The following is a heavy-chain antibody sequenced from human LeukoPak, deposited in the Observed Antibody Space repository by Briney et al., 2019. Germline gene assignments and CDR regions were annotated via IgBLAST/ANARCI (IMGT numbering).Heavy chain of an antibody. D-gene: IGHD1-26*01. V-gene: IGHV3-48*04. Sequence: PGGSLRLSCAASGFTFSSYSMNWVRQAPGKGLEWVSHINIVNNAIYYSDSVKGRFTISRDNAKNSLYLQMNSLRAEDTAVYYCARDSGEGATFDYWGQGTLVSVSS. CDR2: INIVNNAI. J-gene: IGHJ4*02. CDR3: ARDSGEGATFDY. CDR1: GFTFSSYS.